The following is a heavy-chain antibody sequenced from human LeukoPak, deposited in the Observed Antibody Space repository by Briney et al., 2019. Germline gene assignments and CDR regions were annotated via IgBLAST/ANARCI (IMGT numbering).Heavy chain of an antibody. J-gene: IGHJ5*02. D-gene: IGHD5-24*01. V-gene: IGHV1-69*05. CDR2: IIPLFGAA. Sequence: SVKVSCKASGGTFSNYAISWVRQAPGQGLEWMGGIIPLFGAANYAQKFQGRVTLTRDMSTSTDYLELSSLRSEDTAVYYCARDNSVRDEAWWFNPWGQGTLVTVSS. CDR1: GGTFSNYA. CDR3: ARDNSVRDEAWWFNP.